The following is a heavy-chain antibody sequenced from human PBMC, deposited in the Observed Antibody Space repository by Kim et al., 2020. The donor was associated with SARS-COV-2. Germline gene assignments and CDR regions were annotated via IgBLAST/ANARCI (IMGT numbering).Heavy chain of an antibody. CDR1: GFNFSIYS. D-gene: IGHD3-3*01. CDR3: AREVTWGRTLFGVVIPDYYYAMDV. Sequence: GGSLRLSCTASGFNFSIYSMHWVRQAPGKGLECISYITDGSGTTHYADSVKGRFTVSRDNAKNSLYLQMNSLRDEDTGVYYCAREVTWGRTLFGVVIPDYYYAMDVWGQGTTVTVSS. V-gene: IGHV3-48*02. J-gene: IGHJ6*02. CDR2: ITDGSGTT.